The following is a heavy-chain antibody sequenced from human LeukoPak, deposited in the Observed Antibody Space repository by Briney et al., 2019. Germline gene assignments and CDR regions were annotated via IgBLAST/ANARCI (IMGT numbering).Heavy chain of an antibody. CDR3: VRDAPLVGATYYFDY. V-gene: IGHV3-48*03. CDR1: GFTFSSYE. CDR2: ISSSGSTT. J-gene: IGHJ4*02. Sequence: QPGGSLRLSCADSGFTFSSYEMNWVRQAPGKGLEWVSYISSSGSTTYYADSVKGRFTTSRDNAKNSLYLQMNSLRAEDTAVYYCVRDAPLVGATYYFDYWGQGTLVTVSS. D-gene: IGHD1-26*01.